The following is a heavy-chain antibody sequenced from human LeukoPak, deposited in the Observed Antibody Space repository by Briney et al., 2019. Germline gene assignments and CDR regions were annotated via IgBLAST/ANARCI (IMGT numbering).Heavy chain of an antibody. CDR2: IYYSGST. CDR3: ARLLWELGTYYFDY. V-gene: IGHV4-59*01. Sequence: SEPLSLTCTVSGGSISSYYWSWIRQPPGKGLEWIGYIYYSGSTNYNPSLKSRVTISVDTSKNQFSLKLSSVTAADTAVYYCARLLWELGTYYFDYWGQGTLVTVSS. CDR1: GGSISSYY. D-gene: IGHD1-26*01. J-gene: IGHJ4*02.